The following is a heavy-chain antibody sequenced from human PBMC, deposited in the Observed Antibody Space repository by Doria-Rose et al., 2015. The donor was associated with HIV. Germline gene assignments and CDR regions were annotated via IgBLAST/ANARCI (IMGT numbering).Heavy chain of an antibody. CDR2: IFSDDER. J-gene: IGHJ4*02. V-gene: IGHV2-26*01. Sequence: QITLKESGPVLVKPTETLTLTCTVSGVSLSSPGMGVSWIRQPPGKALEWLANIFSDDERSYKTSLKSRLTISRGTSTSQVVLTMTDMYPVDTATYYCARIKSSRWYHKYYFDFWGQGTLVIVSA. CDR1: GVSLSSPGMG. CDR3: ARIKSSRWYHKYYFDF. D-gene: IGHD6-13*01.